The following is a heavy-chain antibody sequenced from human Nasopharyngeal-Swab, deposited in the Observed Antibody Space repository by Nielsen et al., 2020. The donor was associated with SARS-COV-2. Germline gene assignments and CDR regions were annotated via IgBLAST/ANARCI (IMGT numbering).Heavy chain of an antibody. CDR3: ARDPDYGDFPGIDY. Sequence: GESLKISCAASGFTFSSYAMHWVRQAPGKGLEWVAVISYDGSNKYYADSVKGRFTISRDKSKNTLYLQMNSLRAEDTAVYYCARDPDYGDFPGIDYWGQGTLVTVSS. CDR1: GFTFSSYA. J-gene: IGHJ4*02. D-gene: IGHD4-17*01. CDR2: ISYDGSNK. V-gene: IGHV3-30-3*01.